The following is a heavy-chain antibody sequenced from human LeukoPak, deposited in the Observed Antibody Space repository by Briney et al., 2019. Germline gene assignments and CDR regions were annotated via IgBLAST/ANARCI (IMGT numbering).Heavy chain of an antibody. CDR3: AKEGRSGYCSSTSCSTYYFDY. CDR1: GFTFSSYA. V-gene: IGHV3-23*01. J-gene: IGHJ4*02. Sequence: PGGSLRLSCAASGFTFSSYAMCWVRQAPGKGLEWVSAISGSGGSTYYADSVKGRFTISRDNSKNTLYLQMNSLRAEDTAVYYCAKEGRSGYCSSTSCSTYYFDYWGQGTLVTVSS. D-gene: IGHD2-2*03. CDR2: ISGSGGST.